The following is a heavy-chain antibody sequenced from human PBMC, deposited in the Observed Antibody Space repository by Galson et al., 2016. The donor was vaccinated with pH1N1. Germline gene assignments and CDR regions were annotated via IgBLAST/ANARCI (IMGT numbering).Heavy chain of an antibody. V-gene: IGHV3-15*01. J-gene: IGHJ4*02. CDR2: IKSNGDGGTT. Sequence: LRLSCAGSGFTFSNAWITWVRQAPGKGLEWVGRIKSNGDGGTTDYAAPVRGRFTISRDDSKNTVFLQMNSLEIADTAVYYCATGGNFYNYWGQGTLLTVSS. CDR1: GFTFSNAW. D-gene: IGHD2-15*01. CDR3: ATGGNFYNY.